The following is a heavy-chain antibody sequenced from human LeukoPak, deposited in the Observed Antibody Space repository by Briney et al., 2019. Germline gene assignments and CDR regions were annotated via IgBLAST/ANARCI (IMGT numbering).Heavy chain of an antibody. CDR3: ARAILDYYGSGSPNWFDP. Sequence: SETLSLTCTVSGYSISSGYYWGWIRQPPGKGLEWIGSIYHSGSTYYNPSLKSRVTISVDTSKNQFSLKLSSVTAADTAVYYCARAILDYYGSGSPNWFDPWGQGTLVTVSS. CDR2: IYHSGST. V-gene: IGHV4-38-2*02. J-gene: IGHJ5*02. CDR1: GYSISSGYY. D-gene: IGHD3-10*01.